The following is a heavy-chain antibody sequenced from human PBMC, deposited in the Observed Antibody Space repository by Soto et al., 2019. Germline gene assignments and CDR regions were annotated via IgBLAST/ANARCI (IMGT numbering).Heavy chain of an antibody. CDR2: ISYDGSNK. J-gene: IGHJ4*02. CDR1: GFTFSSYA. V-gene: IGHV3-30-3*01. Sequence: GGSLRPSCTASGFTFSSYAMHWVRQAPGKGLEWVAVISYDGSNKYYADSVKGRFTISRDNSKNTLYLQMNSLRAEDTAVYYCESDGYDYVWGSQPHSWGQGTLATVYS. CDR3: ESDGYDYVWGSQPHS. D-gene: IGHD3-16*01.